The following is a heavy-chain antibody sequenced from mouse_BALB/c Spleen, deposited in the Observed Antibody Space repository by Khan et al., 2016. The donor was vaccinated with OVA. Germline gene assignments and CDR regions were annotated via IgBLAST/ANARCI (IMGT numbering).Heavy chain of an antibody. J-gene: IGHJ2*01. D-gene: IGHD1-1*01. V-gene: IGHV1-18*01. Sequence: EVQLQQSGPELVKPGASVKISCKASGYTFTDSKMDWVKQSHGKSLAWIGDITPNNGGTIYNQTFTGKAKLTVVKPSSPAYLELRSLTSKDTAVFYSTRGGHGSPFDYWGQGTTLTVSS. CDR1: GYTFTDSK. CDR2: ITPNNGGT. CDR3: TRGGHGSPFDY.